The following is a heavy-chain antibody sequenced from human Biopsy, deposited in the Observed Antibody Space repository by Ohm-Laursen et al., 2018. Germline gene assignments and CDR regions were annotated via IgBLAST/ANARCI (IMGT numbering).Heavy chain of an antibody. CDR1: GFTFSNYE. D-gene: IGHD4/OR15-4a*01. CDR3: ARVSNYPRKDFQH. Sequence: SLRLSCAASGFTFSNYEMNWVRQAPGKGLEWVSYISSGGSTIYYADSVKGRFTISRDNARNSLYLQMNSLRADDTAVYYCARVSNYPRKDFQHWGQDTLVTVSS. V-gene: IGHV3-48*03. CDR2: ISSGGSTI. J-gene: IGHJ1*01.